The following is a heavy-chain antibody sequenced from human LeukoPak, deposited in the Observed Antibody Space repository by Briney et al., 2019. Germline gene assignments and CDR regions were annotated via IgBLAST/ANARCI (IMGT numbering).Heavy chain of an antibody. D-gene: IGHD2-2*01. CDR1: GFTFSSYG. CDR2: IWYDGSNK. J-gene: IGHJ6*03. Sequence: GRSLRLSCAASGFTFSSYGMHWVRQAPGKGLEWVAVIWYDGSNKYYADFVKGRFTISRDNAKNSLYLQMNSLRAEDTAVYYCARDRGIVVARGYYYYMDVWGKGTTVTVSS. CDR3: ARDRGIVVARGYYYYMDV. V-gene: IGHV3-33*01.